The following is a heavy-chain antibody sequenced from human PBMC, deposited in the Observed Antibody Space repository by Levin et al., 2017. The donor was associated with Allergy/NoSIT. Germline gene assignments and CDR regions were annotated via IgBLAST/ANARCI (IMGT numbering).Heavy chain of an antibody. V-gene: IGHV3-7*01. Sequence: GGSLRLSCAAPGFTFSNYWMSWVRQAPGKGLQWVANIKQDGSEQFYGDSVKGRFTISRDNAKNSQYLQMNSLRAEDTAVYYCARVSGSPKTYWYFDLWGRGTLVTVSS. CDR3: ARVSGSPKTYWYFDL. D-gene: IGHD3-10*01. CDR2: IKQDGSEQ. CDR1: GFTFSNYW. J-gene: IGHJ2*01.